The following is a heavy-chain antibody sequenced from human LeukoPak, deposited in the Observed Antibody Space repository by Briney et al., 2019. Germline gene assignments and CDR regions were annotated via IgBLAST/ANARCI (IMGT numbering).Heavy chain of an antibody. J-gene: IGHJ4*02. CDR2: IKQDGSEK. D-gene: IGHD6-19*01. CDR3: ARSRAEDSSGPHPFDY. V-gene: IGHV3-7*01. Sequence: GGSLRLSCAASGFTFSSYWMSWVRQAPGKGLEWVANIKQDGSEKYYVDSVKGRFTISRDNAKNSLYLQMNSLRAEDTAVYYCARSRAEDSSGPHPFDYWGQATLVTVSS. CDR1: GFTFSSYW.